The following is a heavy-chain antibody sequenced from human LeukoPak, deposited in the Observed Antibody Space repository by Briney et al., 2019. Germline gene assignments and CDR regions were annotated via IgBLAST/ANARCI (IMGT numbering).Heavy chain of an antibody. CDR1: GGPISSSNW. J-gene: IGHJ5*02. D-gene: IGHD3-10*01. V-gene: IGHV4-4*02. Sequence: PSETLSLTCAVSGGPISSSNWWGWVRQPPGKGLEWIGEIYHNGSTNYNPSLKSRVTISVDKSKNQFSLKLSSVTAADTAVYYCAGLGWFGELLPNWFDPWGQGTLVTVSS. CDR2: IYHNGST. CDR3: AGLGWFGELLPNWFDP.